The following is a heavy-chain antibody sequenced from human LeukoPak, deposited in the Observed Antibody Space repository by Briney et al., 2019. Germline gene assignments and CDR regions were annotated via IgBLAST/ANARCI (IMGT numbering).Heavy chain of an antibody. D-gene: IGHD4-23*01. CDR3: ARRVSLGKPSDF. CDR1: GFTFSNYW. V-gene: IGHV3-7*01. CDR2: INLDGSEK. Sequence: GGSLRLSCAATGFTFSNYWMAWVRQTPLKGLEWVANINLDGSEKSYVDSVKGRFTMSRDNAKNSLYLQMNTLRAEDTAVYYCARRVSLGKPSDFWGQGTLVTVSS. J-gene: IGHJ4*02.